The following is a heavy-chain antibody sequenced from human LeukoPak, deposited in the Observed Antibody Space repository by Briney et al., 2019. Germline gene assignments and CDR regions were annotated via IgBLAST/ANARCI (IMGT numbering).Heavy chain of an antibody. CDR3: AKGDFWSGYHHYYYFDY. CDR1: GFTFSSYG. CDR2: ISYDGSNK. Sequence: GGSLRLSCAASGFTFSSYGMHWVRQAPGKGLEWVAVISYDGSNKYYADSVKGRFTISRDNSKNTLYLQMNSLRAEDTAVYYCAKGDFWSGYHHYYYFDYWGQRTLVTVSS. V-gene: IGHV3-30*18. D-gene: IGHD3-3*01. J-gene: IGHJ4*02.